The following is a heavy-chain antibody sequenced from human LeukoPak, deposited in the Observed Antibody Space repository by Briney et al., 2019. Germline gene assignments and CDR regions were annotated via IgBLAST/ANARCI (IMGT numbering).Heavy chain of an antibody. Sequence: GGSLRLSCAASGFTFTSYAMSWVRQAPGKGLEWVSTISGSGGSTYYADSVKGRFTISRDNSKNTLYLQMNSLRTEDTAVYYCAKGYGSGSSRYYFDYWGQGTLVTVSS. CDR3: AKGYGSGSSRYYFDY. CDR1: GFTFTSYA. V-gene: IGHV3-23*01. J-gene: IGHJ4*02. CDR2: ISGSGGST. D-gene: IGHD3-10*01.